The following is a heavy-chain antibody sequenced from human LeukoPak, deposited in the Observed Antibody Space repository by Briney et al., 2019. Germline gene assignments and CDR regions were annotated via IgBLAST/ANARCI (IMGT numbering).Heavy chain of an antibody. J-gene: IGHJ5*02. V-gene: IGHV4-38-2*02. CDR2: INHSGST. Sequence: SETLSLTCTVSGYSISSGYYWGWIRQPPGKGLEWIGEINHSGSTNYNPSLKSRVTISVDTSKNQFSLKLSSVTAADTAVYYCARGVDYVWGSYRYTRFDPWGQGTLVTVSS. D-gene: IGHD3-16*02. CDR3: ARGVDYVWGSYRYTRFDP. CDR1: GYSISSGYY.